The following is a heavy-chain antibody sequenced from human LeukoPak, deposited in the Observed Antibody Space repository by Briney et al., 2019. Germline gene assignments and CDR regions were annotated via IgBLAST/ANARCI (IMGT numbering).Heavy chain of an antibody. J-gene: IGHJ4*02. CDR3: ARGRGWRPQNDY. CDR2: MNPNSGNT. V-gene: IGHV1-8*01. Sequence: ASVTVSCKASGYTFTSYDINWVRQATGQGLEWMGWMNPNSGNTGYAQKLQGRVTMTRNTSISTAYMELSSLRSEDTAVYYCARGRGWRPQNDYWGQGTLVTVSS. CDR1: GYTFTSYD. D-gene: IGHD3-10*01.